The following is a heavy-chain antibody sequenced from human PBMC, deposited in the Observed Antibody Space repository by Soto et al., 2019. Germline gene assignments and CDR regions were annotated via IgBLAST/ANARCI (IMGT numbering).Heavy chain of an antibody. CDR1: GYSFTDYF. Sequence: ASVKVSCKTSGYSFTDYFIHWVRQAPGQGLEWMGIINPNADTTNYAQKFQGRVTVTRDTSTSTVYMEFRSLRSEDTGVYFCAREFGWSHVFDHWGQ. CDR2: INPNADTT. J-gene: IGHJ4*01. CDR3: AREFGWSHVFDH. D-gene: IGHD3-3*01. V-gene: IGHV1-46*01.